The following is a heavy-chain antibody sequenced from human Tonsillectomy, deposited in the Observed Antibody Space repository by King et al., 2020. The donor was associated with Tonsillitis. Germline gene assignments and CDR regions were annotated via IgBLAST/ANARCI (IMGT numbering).Heavy chain of an antibody. V-gene: IGHV3-11*01. CDR2: ISSDGETM. Sequence: VQLVESGGGLVKPGGSLRLSCEASGFTFSDFYMGWIRLSPGKGLQWVSYISSDGETMYYADSVKGRFTISRDNDKKSLYLQMDSLRAEDTAVYYCGRNGESWSRDYWGQGTLVTVSA. J-gene: IGHJ4*02. CDR3: GRNGESWSRDY. CDR1: GFTFSDFY. D-gene: IGHD2-8*01.